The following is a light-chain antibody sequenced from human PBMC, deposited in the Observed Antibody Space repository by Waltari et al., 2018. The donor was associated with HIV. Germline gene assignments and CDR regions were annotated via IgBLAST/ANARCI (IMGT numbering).Light chain of an antibody. Sequence: IVLTPSPGPLSLSPGERATLPCRASQSVSSSYLAWYQQKPGQAPRLLIYGASSRATGIPDRFSGSGSGTDFTLTISRLEPEDFAVYYCQQYGSSPPWTFGQGTKVEIK. J-gene: IGKJ1*01. V-gene: IGKV3-20*01. CDR1: QSVSSSY. CDR2: GAS. CDR3: QQYGSSPPWT.